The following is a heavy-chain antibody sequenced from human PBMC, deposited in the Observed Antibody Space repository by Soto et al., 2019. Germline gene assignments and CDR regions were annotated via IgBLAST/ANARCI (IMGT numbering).Heavy chain of an antibody. CDR3: AKEMGITMIVVMDAFDI. CDR2: ISGSGGST. J-gene: IGHJ3*02. V-gene: IGHV3-23*01. CDR1: GFTFSSYA. D-gene: IGHD3-22*01. Sequence: HPGGSLRLSCAASGFTFSSYAMSWVRQAPGKGLEWVSAISGSGGSTYYADSVKGRFTISRDNSKNTLYLQMNSLRAEDTAVYYCAKEMGITMIVVMDAFDIWGQGTMVTVSS.